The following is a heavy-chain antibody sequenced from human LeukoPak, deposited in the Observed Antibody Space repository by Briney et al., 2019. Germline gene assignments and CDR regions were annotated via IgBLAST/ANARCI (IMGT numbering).Heavy chain of an antibody. V-gene: IGHV3-23*01. D-gene: IGHD4-11*01. CDR1: GFILREYA. Sequence: GGSLRLSCAASGFILREYAMTWVRQAPGKGLEWVSSITASDYTTYADSVKGRFTISRDNSKNTLYLQMDSLRGDDTALYHCARDPNGDYIGAFDNWGQGTMVTVSS. J-gene: IGHJ3*02. CDR2: ITASDYTT. CDR3: ARDPNGDYIGAFDN.